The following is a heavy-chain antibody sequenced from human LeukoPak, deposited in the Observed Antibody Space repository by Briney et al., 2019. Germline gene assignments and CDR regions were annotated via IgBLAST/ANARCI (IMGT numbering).Heavy chain of an antibody. D-gene: IGHD3-3*01. V-gene: IGHV4-39*01. Sequence: SETLSLTCTVSGGSISSSSYYWGWIRQPPGKGLEWIGSIHYSGSTYYNPSLKSRVTISVDTSKNQFSLKLSSVTAADTAVYYCADSEPGYDFWSGYYRFDYWGQGTLVTVSS. CDR1: GGSISSSSYY. CDR3: ADSEPGYDFWSGYYRFDY. CDR2: IHYSGST. J-gene: IGHJ4*02.